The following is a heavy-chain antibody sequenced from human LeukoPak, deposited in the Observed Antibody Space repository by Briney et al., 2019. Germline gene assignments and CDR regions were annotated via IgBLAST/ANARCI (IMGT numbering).Heavy chain of an antibody. D-gene: IGHD3-22*01. Sequence: GASVKVSCKASGGTFISYAISWVRQARGQGLEWMGGIIPIFGTANYAQKFQGRVTITTDESTSTAYMELSSLRSEDTAVYYCAREGYYYDSSGYFNWFDPWGQGTLVTVSS. CDR3: AREGYYYDSSGYFNWFDP. V-gene: IGHV1-69*05. J-gene: IGHJ5*02. CDR2: IIPIFGTA. CDR1: GGTFISYA.